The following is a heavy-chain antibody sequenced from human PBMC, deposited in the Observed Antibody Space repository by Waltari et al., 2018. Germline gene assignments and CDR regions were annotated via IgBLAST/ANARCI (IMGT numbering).Heavy chain of an antibody. CDR3: AKDLLITSTSRQTDF. V-gene: IGHV3-23*01. J-gene: IGHJ4*02. D-gene: IGHD2-2*01. CDR2: IYGGGGGT. Sequence: EVQLLESGGRLVQPGGSLRLSCAASGFTFSDYAMGWVRQAPGKGLEWVSLIYGGGGGTFCAGSVKGRFTITRDNSKNTLYLQMDSLGVEDTAVYYCAKDLLITSTSRQTDFWGQGTLVTVSS. CDR1: GFTFSDYA.